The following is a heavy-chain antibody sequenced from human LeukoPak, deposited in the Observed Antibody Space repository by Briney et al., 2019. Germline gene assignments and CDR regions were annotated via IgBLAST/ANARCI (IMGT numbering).Heavy chain of an antibody. J-gene: IGHJ6*03. CDR3: ARFRYYDILTGYFPYYYYMDV. V-gene: IGHV3-30*02. CDR1: GFTFSSYG. Sequence: GGSLRLSCAASGFTFSSYGMHWVRQAPGKGLEWVAFIRYDGSNKYYADSVKGRFTISRDNAKNSLYLQMNSLRAEDTAVYYCARFRYYDILTGYFPYYYYMDVWGKGTTVTISS. D-gene: IGHD3-9*01. CDR2: IRYDGSNK.